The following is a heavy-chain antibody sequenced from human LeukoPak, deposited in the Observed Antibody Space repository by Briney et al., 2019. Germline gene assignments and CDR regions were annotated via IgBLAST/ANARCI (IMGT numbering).Heavy chain of an antibody. CDR2: INSGGSST. D-gene: IGHD4-17*01. Sequence: PGGSLRLSCAASGFTFSSYWMHWVRQVPGKGLVWVSRINSGGSSTSHADSVKGRFTISRDNAKNTLYLQMNSLRAEDTAVYYCARGGDYPFDYWGRGTLVTVSS. J-gene: IGHJ4*02. V-gene: IGHV3-74*01. CDR1: GFTFSSYW. CDR3: ARGGDYPFDY.